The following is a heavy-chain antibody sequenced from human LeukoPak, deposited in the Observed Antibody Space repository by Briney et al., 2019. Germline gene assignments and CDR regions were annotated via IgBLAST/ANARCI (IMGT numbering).Heavy chain of an antibody. D-gene: IGHD3-16*01. CDR3: ARDHYYDGRGRFDP. CDR2: MYYSGST. V-gene: IGHV4-30-4*01. Sequence: SETLSLTCTVSGGSISSGDYYWSWIRQPPGKGLEWIGYMYYSGSTYYNPSLKSRVTISVDTSKNQFSLKLSSVTAADTAVYYCARDHYYDGRGRFDPWGQGILVTVSS. J-gene: IGHJ5*02. CDR1: GGSISSGDYY.